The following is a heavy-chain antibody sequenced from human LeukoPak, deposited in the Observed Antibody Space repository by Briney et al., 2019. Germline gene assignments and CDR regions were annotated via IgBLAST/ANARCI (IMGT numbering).Heavy chain of an antibody. CDR2: IIPILGIA. CDR3: AIAVAGLYFDY. CDR1: GGTFSSYA. Sequence: SVTVSCKASGGTFSSYAISWVRQAPGQGLEWMGRIIPILGIANYAQKFQGRVTITADKSTSTAYMELSSLRSEDTAVYYCAIAVAGLYFDYWGQGTLVTVSS. V-gene: IGHV1-69*04. D-gene: IGHD6-19*01. J-gene: IGHJ4*02.